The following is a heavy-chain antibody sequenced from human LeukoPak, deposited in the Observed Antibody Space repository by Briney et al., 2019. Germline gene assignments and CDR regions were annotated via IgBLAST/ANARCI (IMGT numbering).Heavy chain of an antibody. V-gene: IGHV3-23*01. J-gene: IGHJ4*02. CDR2: ISDRGGRP. Sequence: GGSLRLSCAVSGITLSNYGMSWVRQAPGKGLEWVAGISDRGGRPNYADSVKGRFTISRDNPRNTLYLQVNSLSAEDTAVYLCAKRGVVIRVILVGFHKEAYYFDSWGQGALVTVSS. CDR1: GITLSNYG. CDR3: AKRGVVIRVILVGFHKEAYYFDS. D-gene: IGHD3-22*01.